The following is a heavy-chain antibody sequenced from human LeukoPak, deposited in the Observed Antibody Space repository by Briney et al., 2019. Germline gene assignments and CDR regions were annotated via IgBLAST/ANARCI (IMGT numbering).Heavy chain of an antibody. Sequence: ASVKVSCKASGYTFTDYYMHWVRQAPGQGLEWIGWISPDSGRTGFAQKFQGRVTMTRDTSISTAYMELRRLGYDDTAVYYCARDTRSSYLQYYFDYWGRGTLVTVSS. V-gene: IGHV1-2*02. CDR1: GYTFTDYY. CDR3: ARDTRSSYLQYYFDY. D-gene: IGHD5-24*01. J-gene: IGHJ4*02. CDR2: ISPDSGRT.